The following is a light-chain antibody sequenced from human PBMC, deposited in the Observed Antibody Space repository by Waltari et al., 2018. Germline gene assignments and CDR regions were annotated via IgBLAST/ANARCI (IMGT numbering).Light chain of an antibody. V-gene: IGLV2-8*01. CDR2: EVS. Sequence: QSALTQPPSASGSPGQSVTISCTGTSSDVGGYNYVSWYQQHPGKAPKVMIYEVSKRPSGVPDRCCGSKCGNTASLTVSGVQAEDEADYYCSSYGGSNNLVFGGGTKLTVL. CDR1: SSDVGGYNY. CDR3: SSYGGSNNLV. J-gene: IGLJ3*02.